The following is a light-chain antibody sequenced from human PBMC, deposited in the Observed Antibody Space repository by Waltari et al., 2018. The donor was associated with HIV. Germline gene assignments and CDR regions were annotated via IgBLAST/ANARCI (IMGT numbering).Light chain of an antibody. J-gene: IGLJ1*01. CDR1: SSNIGNAN. CDR3: VGWDASLSAYV. V-gene: IGLV1-47*01. CDR2: KNY. Sequence: QSVLTQPPSASGTPGQRVTISCSGSSSNIGNANVYWYKQLPGTAPKHLIYKNYQRPSWVPDRFACSKSGTSASLAISGLRSEDEADYYCVGWDASLSAYVFGTGTKVTIL.